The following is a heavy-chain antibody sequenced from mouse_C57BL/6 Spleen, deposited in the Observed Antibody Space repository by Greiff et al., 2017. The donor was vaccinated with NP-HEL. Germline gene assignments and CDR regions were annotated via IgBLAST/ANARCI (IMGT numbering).Heavy chain of an antibody. CDR3: ARGSGYAAY. J-gene: IGHJ3*01. V-gene: IGHV1-50*01. CDR2: IDPSDSYT. Sequence: QVQLQQPGAELVKPGASVKLSCKASGYTFTSYWMQWVKQRPGQGLEWIGEIDPSDSYTNYNQKFKGKATLTVDTSSSTAYMQLSSLTSEDSAVYYCARGSGYAAYWGQGTLVTVAA. CDR1: GYTFTSYW. D-gene: IGHD3-2*02.